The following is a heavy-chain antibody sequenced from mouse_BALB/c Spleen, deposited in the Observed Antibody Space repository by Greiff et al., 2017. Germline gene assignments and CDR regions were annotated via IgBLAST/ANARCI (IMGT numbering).Heavy chain of an antibody. V-gene: IGHV1-67*01. J-gene: IGHJ3*01. Sequence: QVQLKQSGPELVRPGVSVKISCKGSGYTFTDYAMHWVKQSHAKSLEWIGVISTYSGNTNYNQKFKGKATMTVDKSSSTAYMELARLTSEDSAIYYCANYGNYSFADWGQGTLVTVSA. CDR3: ANYGNYSFAD. CDR1: GYTFTDYA. CDR2: ISTYSGNT. D-gene: IGHD2-1*01.